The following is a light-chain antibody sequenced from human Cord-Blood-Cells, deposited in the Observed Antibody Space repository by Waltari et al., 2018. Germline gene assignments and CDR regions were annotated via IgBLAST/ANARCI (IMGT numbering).Light chain of an antibody. J-gene: IGKJ4*01. CDR3: QQYNNLPLT. Sequence: EIVMTQSPATLSVSPGERATLSCRASQRVSSNLAWYQQKPGQSPRLLIYGASTRATGIPTRFSGSGSWTEFTLTISSLQSEDFAVYDCQQYNNLPLTFGGGTKVEIK. CDR2: GAS. CDR1: QRVSSN. V-gene: IGKV3-15*01.